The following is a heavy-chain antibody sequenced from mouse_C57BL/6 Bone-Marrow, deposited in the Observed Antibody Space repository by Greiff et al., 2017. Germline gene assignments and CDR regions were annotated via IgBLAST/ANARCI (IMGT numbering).Heavy chain of an antibody. J-gene: IGHJ4*01. CDR3: ARCDDDVYYAMDY. CDR2: IDPANGNT. V-gene: IGHV14-3*01. D-gene: IGHD2-4*01. CDR1: GFNIKNTY. Sequence: VQLKESVAELVRPGASVKLSCTASGFNIKNTYMHWVKQRPEQGLEWIGRIDPANGNTKYAPKFQGKATITADTSSNTAYLQLSSLTSEDTAIYYCARCDDDVYYAMDYWGQGTSVTVSS.